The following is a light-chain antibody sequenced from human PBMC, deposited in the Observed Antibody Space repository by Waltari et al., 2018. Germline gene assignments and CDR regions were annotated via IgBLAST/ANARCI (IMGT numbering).Light chain of an antibody. J-gene: IGKJ2*01. CDR1: QSIISY. Sequence: DIQMTQSQSSPSASVGDRVTVTCRASQSIISYLNWYQQKPGKAPKLLIYSASSLQSGVPSGFSGRGAVTDFTLTISGLQPEDCATYYCQQSYSRPRTFGQGTKLDIK. CDR2: SAS. CDR3: QQSYSRPRT. V-gene: IGKV1-39*01.